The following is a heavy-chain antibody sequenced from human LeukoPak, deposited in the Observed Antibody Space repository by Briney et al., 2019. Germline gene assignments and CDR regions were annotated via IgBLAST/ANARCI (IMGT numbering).Heavy chain of an antibody. CDR3: ARYQQSGYESDY. J-gene: IGHJ4*02. V-gene: IGHV3-74*01. CDR2: IGHDGTGA. CDR1: GFPFSNYW. D-gene: IGHD5-12*01. Sequence: GGFLRLSCAASGFPFSNYWMHWVRQSPGKGLICVARIGHDGTGAGYADSVKGRFTISRDNAKSTLYLQMNSLRAEDTAVYYCARYQQSGYESDYWGQGTLVTVSS.